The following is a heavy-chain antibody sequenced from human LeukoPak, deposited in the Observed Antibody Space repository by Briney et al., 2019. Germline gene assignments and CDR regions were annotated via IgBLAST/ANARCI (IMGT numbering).Heavy chain of an antibody. CDR1: GYTFTSHG. CDR2: ISAYNGNT. Sequence: GASVKVSCKASGYTFTSHGISWVRQAPGQGLEWMGWISAYNGNTNYAQKLQGRVTMTTDTSTSTAYMELRSLRSDDTAVYYCARDWGTYYYDSSGYPEYFQHWGQGTLVTVSS. V-gene: IGHV1-18*01. CDR3: ARDWGTYYYDSSGYPEYFQH. J-gene: IGHJ1*01. D-gene: IGHD3-22*01.